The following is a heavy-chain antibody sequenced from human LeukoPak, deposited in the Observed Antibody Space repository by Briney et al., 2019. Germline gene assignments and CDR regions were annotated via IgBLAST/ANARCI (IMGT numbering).Heavy chain of an antibody. D-gene: IGHD3-10*01. J-gene: IGHJ4*02. Sequence: GGSLRLSCAASGFTFSSYEMNWVCQAPGKGLEWVSYISSSGSTIYYADSVKGRFTISRDNAKNSLYLQMNSLRAEDTAVYYCARSMVRGVQGDYWGQGTLVTVSS. CDR2: ISSSGSTI. V-gene: IGHV3-48*03. CDR3: ARSMVRGVQGDY. CDR1: GFTFSSYE.